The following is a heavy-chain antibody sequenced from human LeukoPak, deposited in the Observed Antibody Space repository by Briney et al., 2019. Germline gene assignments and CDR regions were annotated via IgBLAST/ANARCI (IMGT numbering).Heavy chain of an antibody. V-gene: IGHV3-23*01. CDR1: GVTLSNYA. CDR3: VREDTPATANY. D-gene: IGHD2-21*02. J-gene: IGHJ4*02. Sequence: GGSLRLSCVASGVTLSNYAMSWARQAPGKGLEWVSGISSSGSGGNTYYADSVKGRFTISRDSSRNTLFLQMHSLRPGDTAVYYCVREDTPATANYWGQGTLVTISS. CDR2: ISSSGSGGNT.